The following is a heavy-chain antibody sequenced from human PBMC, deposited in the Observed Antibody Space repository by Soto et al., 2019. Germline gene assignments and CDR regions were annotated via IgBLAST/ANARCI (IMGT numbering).Heavy chain of an antibody. V-gene: IGHV3-23*01. Sequence: GGSLRLSCAASGFTYNNYAMSWVRQAPGKGLEWVSAISGSGGTTYYADSVKGRFTISRDNSKNTLYLQMNGLRAEDTAVYYCAKDGAPSDASGYYDYFYYYGMDVWGQGTTVTVSS. CDR3: AKDGAPSDASGYYDYFYYYGMDV. J-gene: IGHJ6*02. CDR2: ISGSGGTT. CDR1: GFTYNNYA. D-gene: IGHD3-22*01.